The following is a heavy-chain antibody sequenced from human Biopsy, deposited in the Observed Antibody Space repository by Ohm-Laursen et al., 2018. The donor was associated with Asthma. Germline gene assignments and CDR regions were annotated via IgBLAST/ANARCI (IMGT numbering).Heavy chain of an antibody. Sequence: SSVKVSCKASGYTFIGCPIHWMRQAPGQGLEWMGRINPNSGGTNYAQKFQGRVTMTRDTSISTAYMEVSRLRSDDTAVYYCARGQKSAGDRWFDPWGQGTLVAVSS. J-gene: IGHJ5*02. CDR3: ARGQKSAGDRWFDP. CDR2: INPNSGGT. D-gene: IGHD6-13*01. CDR1: GYTFIGCP. V-gene: IGHV1-2*06.